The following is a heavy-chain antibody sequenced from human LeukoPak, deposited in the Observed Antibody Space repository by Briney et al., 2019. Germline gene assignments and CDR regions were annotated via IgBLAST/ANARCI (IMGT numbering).Heavy chain of an antibody. CDR3: ARDTIAADFIDY. D-gene: IGHD6-13*01. Sequence: ASVKVSCKASGYTFTTYGITWVRQAPGQRLEWMGWTSAHNGDTKYAQKLQGRVTMTTDTSTRTAYMELRSLRSDDTAVYYCARDTIAADFIDYWGQGTLVTVSS. CDR1: GYTFTTYG. CDR2: TSAHNGDT. V-gene: IGHV1-18*01. J-gene: IGHJ4*02.